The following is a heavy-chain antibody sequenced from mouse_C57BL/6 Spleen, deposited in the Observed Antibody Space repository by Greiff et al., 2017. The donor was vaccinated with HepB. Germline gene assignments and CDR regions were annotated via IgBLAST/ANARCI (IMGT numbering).Heavy chain of an antibody. V-gene: IGHV14-3*01. D-gene: IGHD1-1*01. J-gene: IGHJ4*01. CDR3: ARSITTVVAMDYYAMDY. Sequence: VQLKESVAELVRPGASVKLSCTASGFNIKNTYMHWVKQRPEQGLEWIGRIDPANGNTKYAPKFQGKATITADTSSNTAYLQLSSLTSEDTAIYYGARSITTVVAMDYYAMDYWGQGTSVTVSS. CDR1: GFNIKNTY. CDR2: IDPANGNT.